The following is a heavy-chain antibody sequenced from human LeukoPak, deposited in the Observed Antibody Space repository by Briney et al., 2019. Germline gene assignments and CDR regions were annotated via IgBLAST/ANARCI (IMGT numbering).Heavy chain of an antibody. Sequence: GGSLRLSCAASGFTFDDYGMSWVRQAPGKGLEWVSGINWNGGSTGYADSVKGRFTISRDNAKNSLYLQMNSLRAEDTALYHCARGGSRGPFDYWGQGTLVTVSS. V-gene: IGHV3-20*01. D-gene: IGHD6-13*01. CDR2: INWNGGST. CDR1: GFTFDDYG. J-gene: IGHJ4*02. CDR3: ARGGSRGPFDY.